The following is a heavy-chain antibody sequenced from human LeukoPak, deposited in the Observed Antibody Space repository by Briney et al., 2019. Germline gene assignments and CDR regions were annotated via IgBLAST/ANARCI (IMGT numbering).Heavy chain of an antibody. D-gene: IGHD6-13*01. Sequence: GGSLRLSCEASGFTFSNYGMHWVRQAPGKGLEWAAFIRHDGSKIYYGDSVKGRFTISRDNSKNTLYLQMNSLRAEDTAIYYCAKVSWANYFDYWGQGTLVTVSS. CDR2: IRHDGSKI. CDR3: AKVSWANYFDY. V-gene: IGHV3-30*02. CDR1: GFTFSNYG. J-gene: IGHJ4*02.